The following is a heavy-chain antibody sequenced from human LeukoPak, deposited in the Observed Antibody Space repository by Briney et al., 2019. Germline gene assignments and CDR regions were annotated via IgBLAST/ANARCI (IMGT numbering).Heavy chain of an antibody. V-gene: IGHV4-61*02. CDR3: AREYDSWYTNYFDY. CDR1: GGSISSGSYY. J-gene: IGHJ4*02. Sequence: SETLSLTCTVSGGSISSGSYYWNWIRQPAGRGLEWIGRIYTSGSTNYNPSLKSRVTISVDTSKNQFSLKLSSVTAADTAVYYCAREYDSWYTNYFDYWGQGTLVTVSS. CDR2: IYTSGST. D-gene: IGHD6-13*01.